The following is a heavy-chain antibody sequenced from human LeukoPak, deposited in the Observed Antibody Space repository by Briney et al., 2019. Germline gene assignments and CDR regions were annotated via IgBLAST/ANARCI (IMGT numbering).Heavy chain of an antibody. V-gene: IGHV4-59*08. J-gene: IGHJ4*02. CDR1: GGSISSYY. CDR3: ARGRFYDSSGYHDSFDY. CDR2: IYYSGST. Sequence: SETLSLTCTVSGGSISSYYWSWIRQPPGKGLEWIGYIYYSGSTNYNPSLKSRVTISVDTSKNQFSLKLSSVTAADTAVYYCARGRFYDSSGYHDSFDYWGQGTLVTVSS. D-gene: IGHD3-22*01.